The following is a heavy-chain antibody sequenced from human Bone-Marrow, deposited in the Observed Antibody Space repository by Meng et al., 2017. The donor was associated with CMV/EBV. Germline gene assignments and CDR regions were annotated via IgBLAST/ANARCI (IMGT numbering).Heavy chain of an antibody. J-gene: IGHJ4*02. CDR1: GFSLSTTGMC. Sequence: SGPTLVKPTQTLTLTCPFSGFSLSTTGMCVGWVRQPPGKALEWLALIDWDDDKFYSASLKTGLAISKDTSKNQVDLTMTNMDPLDTATYYCARSPRAAAPFYYFDFWGQGTRVTGSS. CDR3: ARSPRAAAPFYYFDF. V-gene: IGHV2-70*20. CDR2: IDWDDDK. D-gene: IGHD6-6*01.